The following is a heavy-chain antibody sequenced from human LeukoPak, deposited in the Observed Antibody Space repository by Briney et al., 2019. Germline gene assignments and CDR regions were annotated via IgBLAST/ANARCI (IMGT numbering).Heavy chain of an antibody. J-gene: IGHJ5*02. D-gene: IGHD3-10*01. V-gene: IGHV1-69*02. CDR1: GGTFSSYT. CDR2: IIPILGIA. Sequence: ASVKVSCKXSGGTFSSYTISWVRQAPGQGLEWMGRIIPILGIANYSQKFQGRVTITADKSTSTAYMELSRLRSDGAAVYYCARTSGSGSEGGWFDPWGQGTLVTVSS. CDR3: ARTSGSGSEGGWFDP.